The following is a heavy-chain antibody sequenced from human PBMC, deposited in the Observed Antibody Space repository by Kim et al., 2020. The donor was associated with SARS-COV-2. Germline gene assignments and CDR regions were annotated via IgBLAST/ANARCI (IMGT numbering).Heavy chain of an antibody. D-gene: IGHD3-22*01. Sequence: SETLSLTCTVSGGSISSYYWSWIRQPPGKGLEWVGYIYYSGSTNYNPSLKSRVTISLDTSGNQFSLKLSSVTAADTAVYYCAREGYYDSSGYYHHDAFDIWGQGTLVTVSS. CDR3: AREGYYDSSGYYHHDAFDI. CDR1: GGSISSYY. J-gene: IGHJ3*02. V-gene: IGHV4-59*01. CDR2: IYYSGST.